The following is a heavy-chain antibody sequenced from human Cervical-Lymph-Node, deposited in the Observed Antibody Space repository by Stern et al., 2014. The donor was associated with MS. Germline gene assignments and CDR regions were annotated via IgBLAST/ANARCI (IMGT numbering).Heavy chain of an antibody. CDR2: IWYDGSNK. Sequence: VQLLESGGGVVQPGRSLRLSCAASGFTFSSYGMHWVRQAPGKGLEWVAVIWYDGSNKYYADSVKGRFTISRDNSKNTLYLQMNSLRAEDTAVYYCARAYSGSYYEPFDYWGQGTLVTVSS. J-gene: IGHJ4*02. D-gene: IGHD1-26*01. CDR1: GFTFSSYG. CDR3: ARAYSGSYYEPFDY. V-gene: IGHV3-33*01.